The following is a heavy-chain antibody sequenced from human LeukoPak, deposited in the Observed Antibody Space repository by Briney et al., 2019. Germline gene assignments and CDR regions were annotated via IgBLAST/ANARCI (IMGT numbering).Heavy chain of an antibody. CDR2: IYYSGST. J-gene: IGHJ4*02. Sequence: SETLSLTCTVSGGSVSSGSYYWSWIRQPPGKGLEWIGYIYYSGSTNYNPSLKSRVTISVDTSKNQFSLKLSSVTAADTAVYYCARETYSSGTFDYWGQGTLVTVSS. D-gene: IGHD3-22*01. CDR3: ARETYSSGTFDY. CDR1: GGSVSSGSYY. V-gene: IGHV4-61*01.